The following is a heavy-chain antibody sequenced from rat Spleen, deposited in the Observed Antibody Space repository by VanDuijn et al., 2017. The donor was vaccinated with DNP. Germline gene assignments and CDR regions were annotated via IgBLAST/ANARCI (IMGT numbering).Heavy chain of an antibody. V-gene: IGHV3-1*01. CDR2: ISYSGRT. D-gene: IGHD1-11*01. CDR3: TQHYGGHYSFDY. Sequence: EVQLQESGPGLVKPSQSLSLTCSVTGYSITSNYWGWIRKFPGNKMEWIGHISYSGRTTYNPSLKSRISITRDTSKNQFFLQLNSVSTEDTAMYYCTQHYGGHYSFDYWGQGVMVTVSS. J-gene: IGHJ2*01. CDR1: GYSITSNY.